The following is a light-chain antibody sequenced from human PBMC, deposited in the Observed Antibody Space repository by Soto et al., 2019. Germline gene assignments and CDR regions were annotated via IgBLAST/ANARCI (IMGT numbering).Light chain of an antibody. V-gene: IGLV1-47*01. J-gene: IGLJ1*01. CDR2: RNN. Sequence: QSALAQPPSASGTPGQRVTISCSGSSPNIGSNYVYWYQQLPGTAPKLFIYRNNQRPSGVPDRFSGSKSGTSASLAISGLRSEDEADYYCAAWDDSLSALYVFGTGTKVTVL. CDR3: AAWDDSLSALYV. CDR1: SPNIGSNY.